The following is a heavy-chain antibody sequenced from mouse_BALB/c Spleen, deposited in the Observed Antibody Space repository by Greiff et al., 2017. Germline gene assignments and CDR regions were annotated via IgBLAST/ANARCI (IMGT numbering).Heavy chain of an antibody. CDR2: ISSGGSYT. CDR3: AKIYYDYDRAMDY. Sequence: EVQLVESGGDLVKPGGSLKLSCAASGFTFSSYGMSWVRQTPDKRLEWVATISSGGSYTYYPDSVKGRFTISRDNAKNTLYLQMSSLKSEDTAMYYCAKIYYDYDRAMDYWGQGTSVTVSS. CDR1: GFTFSSYG. J-gene: IGHJ4*01. D-gene: IGHD2-4*01. V-gene: IGHV5-6*01.